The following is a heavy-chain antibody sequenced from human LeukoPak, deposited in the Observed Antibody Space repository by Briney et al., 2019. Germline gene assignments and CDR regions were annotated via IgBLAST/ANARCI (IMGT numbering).Heavy chain of an antibody. CDR1: GFTLSSYG. D-gene: IGHD3-10*01. Sequence: PGRSLRLSCAASGFTLSSYGMHCVRQAPGKGLEGVAFIRYDGSNKYYADSVKGRFTISRDNSKNTLYLQMNSLRAEDTAVYYCAKWMRLLWFGDGPDDAFDIWGQGTMVTVSS. CDR2: IRYDGSNK. J-gene: IGHJ3*02. CDR3: AKWMRLLWFGDGPDDAFDI. V-gene: IGHV3-30*02.